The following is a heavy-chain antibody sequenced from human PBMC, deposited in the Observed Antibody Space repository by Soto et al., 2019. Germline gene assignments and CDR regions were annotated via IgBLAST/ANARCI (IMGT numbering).Heavy chain of an antibody. CDR2: ISSSSSTI. J-gene: IGHJ3*02. CDR1: GFTFSSYS. CDR3: ARDRRYLNDAFDI. Sequence: GGSLRLSCAASGFTFSSYSMNWVRQAPGKGLEWVSYISSSSSTIYYADSVKGRFTISRDNAKNSLYLQMNSLRAEDTAVYYCARDRRYLNDAFDIWGQGTMVTVSS. V-gene: IGHV3-48*01. D-gene: IGHD1-26*01.